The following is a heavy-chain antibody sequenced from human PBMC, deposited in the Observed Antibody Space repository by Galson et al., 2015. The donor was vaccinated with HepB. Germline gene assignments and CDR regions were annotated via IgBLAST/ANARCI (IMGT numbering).Heavy chain of an antibody. Sequence: SLRLSCAASGFTFSSYWMHWVRQAPGKGLVWVSRINSDGSSTSYADSVKGRFTISRDNAKNTLYLQMNSLRAEDTAVYYCARSGDLDEYFQHWGQGTLVTVSS. D-gene: IGHD3-10*01. V-gene: IGHV3-74*01. CDR1: GFTFSSYW. J-gene: IGHJ1*01. CDR3: ARSGDLDEYFQH. CDR2: INSDGSST.